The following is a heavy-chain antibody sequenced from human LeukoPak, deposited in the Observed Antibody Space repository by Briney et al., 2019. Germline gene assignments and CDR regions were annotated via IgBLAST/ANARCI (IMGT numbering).Heavy chain of an antibody. CDR3: ARFSSLAGWFDP. J-gene: IGHJ5*02. Sequence: GESLKISCKGSGYSFTSYWIGWVRPMPGKGLEWMGIIYPGDSDTRYSPSFQGQVTISADKSNTTAYLQWSHLTPSDTAMYYCARFSSLAGWFDPWGQGTLVTVSS. CDR2: IYPGDSDT. V-gene: IGHV5-51*01. CDR1: GYSFTSYW. D-gene: IGHD6-13*01.